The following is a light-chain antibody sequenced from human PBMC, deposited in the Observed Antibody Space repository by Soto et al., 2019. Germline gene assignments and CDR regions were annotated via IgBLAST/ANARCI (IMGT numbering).Light chain of an antibody. CDR1: SSNIGAGYE. CDR2: GNN. V-gene: IGLV1-40*01. J-gene: IGLJ1*01. CDR3: QSYDSSLSALYV. Sequence: QSVPTQPPSVSGAPGQRVTISCTGSSSNIGAGYEVHWYQQLPGTAPKLLIYGNNNRPSGVPDRFSGSKSGTSASLAITGLQAEDEAEYYCQSYDSSLSALYVFGTGTKVTVL.